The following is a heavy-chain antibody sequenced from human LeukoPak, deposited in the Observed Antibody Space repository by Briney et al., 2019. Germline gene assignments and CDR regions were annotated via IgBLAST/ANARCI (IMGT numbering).Heavy chain of an antibody. D-gene: IGHD3-22*01. CDR1: GYTFTSYD. J-gene: IGHJ4*02. CDR2: MNPNSGDT. CDR3: AQISLNPYDALNY. Sequence: GASVKVSCKASGYTFTSYDINWVRQATGQGLEWTGWMNPNSGDTGYAQNFQGRLNMTRNTSKSTAYMELSSLRSEDTAVYYCAQISLNPYDALNYWGQGTLVTVSS. V-gene: IGHV1-8*01.